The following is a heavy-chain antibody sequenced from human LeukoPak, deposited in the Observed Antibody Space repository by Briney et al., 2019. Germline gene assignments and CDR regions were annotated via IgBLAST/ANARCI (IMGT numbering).Heavy chain of an antibody. CDR2: ISPTGSTT. V-gene: IGHV3-74*01. CDR3: ARGPNSNWSGLDF. CDR1: GFSCSGHW. Sequence: GGSLRLSCTASGFSCSGHWGHWARQLPGKGLVWVSRISPTGSTTSYADSVKGRFTVSRDNAKNTLYLQVNNLRAEDTAVYYCARGPNSNWSGLDFWGQGTLLTVSS. J-gene: IGHJ4*02. D-gene: IGHD6-6*01.